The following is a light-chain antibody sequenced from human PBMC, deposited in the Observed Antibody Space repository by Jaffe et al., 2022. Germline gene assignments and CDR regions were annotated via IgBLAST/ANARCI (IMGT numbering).Light chain of an antibody. CDR3: QQYNNWSPIT. V-gene: IGKV3-15*01. CDR2: DAS. CDR1: QSVSSS. J-gene: IGKJ4*01. Sequence: EIVLTQSPGTLSVSPGERVTLSCRASQSVSSSLAWYQQKTGQAPRLLIYDASTRSSGVPARFSGSGSGTVFTLTISSLQSEDFAVYFCQQYNNWSPITFGGGTKLEIK.